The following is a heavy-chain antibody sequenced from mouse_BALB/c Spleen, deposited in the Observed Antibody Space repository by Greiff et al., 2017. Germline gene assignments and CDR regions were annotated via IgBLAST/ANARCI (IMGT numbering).Heavy chain of an antibody. J-gene: IGHJ3*01. D-gene: IGHD2-14*01. CDR2: IRSKANNHAT. CDR1: GFTFSDDW. V-gene: IGHV6-6*01. Sequence: EVKVMESGGGLVQPGGSMKLSCAASGFTFSDDWMDWVRQTPEKGLEWVAEIRSKANNHATYYAESVKGRFTIARDDSKSSVYLQMISLRAEDTCIYYCTRSGYRYDGIAYWGQGTLVTVSA. CDR3: TRSGYRYDGIAY.